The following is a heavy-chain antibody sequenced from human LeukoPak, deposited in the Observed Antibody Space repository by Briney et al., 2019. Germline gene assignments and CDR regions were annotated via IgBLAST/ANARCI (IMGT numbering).Heavy chain of an antibody. Sequence: SVKVSCKASGGTFSSYAISWVRQAPGQGLEWMGGIIPIFGTANYAQKFQGRVTMTRDTSTSTVYMELSSLRSEDTAVYYCARVLPGYYGSGSKFDYWGQGPRSPSPQ. CDR3: ARVLPGYYGSGSKFDY. J-gene: IGHJ4*02. CDR1: GGTFSSYA. V-gene: IGHV1-69*05. CDR2: IIPIFGTA. D-gene: IGHD3-10*01.